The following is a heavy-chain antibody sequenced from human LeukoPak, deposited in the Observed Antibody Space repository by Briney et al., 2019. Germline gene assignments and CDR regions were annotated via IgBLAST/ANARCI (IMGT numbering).Heavy chain of an antibody. J-gene: IGHJ5*02. CDR1: GGTFSSYA. D-gene: IGHD6-19*01. V-gene: IGHV1-18*01. Sequence: ASVKVSCKASGGTFSSYAISWVRQAPGQGLEWMGWISAYNGNTNYAQKLQGRVTMTTDTSTSTAYMELRSLRSDDTAVYYCARDKLAVAGNWSDPWGQGTLVTVSS. CDR2: ISAYNGNT. CDR3: ARDKLAVAGNWSDP.